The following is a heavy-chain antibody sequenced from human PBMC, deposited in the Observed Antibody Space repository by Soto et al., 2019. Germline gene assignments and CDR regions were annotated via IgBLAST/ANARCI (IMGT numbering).Heavy chain of an antibody. CDR1: SGSISSYY. V-gene: IGHV4-59*08. J-gene: IGHJ4*02. CDR3: ARHALVATMGYYFDY. D-gene: IGHD5-12*01. CDR2: IFYSGST. Sequence: SETLSLTCTVSSGSISSYYWSWIRQPPGKGLEWIGYIFYSGSTNYNPSLKSRVTISVDTSKNKVSLKLSSVTAADTAVYYCARHALVATMGYYFDYWGRGTLVTVSS.